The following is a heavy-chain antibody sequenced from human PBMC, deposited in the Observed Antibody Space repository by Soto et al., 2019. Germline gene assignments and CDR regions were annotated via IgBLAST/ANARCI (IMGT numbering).Heavy chain of an antibody. V-gene: IGHV3-7*01. J-gene: IGHJ4*02. Sequence: GGSLRLSCAASGFTFSSYWMSWVRQAPGKGLEWAANIKQDGSEKYYVDSVKGRFTISRDNAKNSLYLQMNSLRAEDTAVYYCARDDTPRYSSSWTDWGQGTMVTVYS. CDR2: IKQDGSEK. CDR1: GFTFSSYW. D-gene: IGHD6-13*01. CDR3: ARDDTPRYSSSWTD.